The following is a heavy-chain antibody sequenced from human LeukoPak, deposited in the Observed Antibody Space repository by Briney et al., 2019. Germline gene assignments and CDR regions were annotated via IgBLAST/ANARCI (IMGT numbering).Heavy chain of an antibody. J-gene: IGHJ4*02. D-gene: IGHD3-10*01. V-gene: IGHV3-23*01. CDR3: VKGQTYYGSGSYKPH. CDR2: ITNTAVTT. CDR1: GFTFTTYA. Sequence: GGSLRLSCSASGFTFTTYAMTWVRQAPGKGLEWVSTITNTAVTTYYADSVKGRLTISRDNSKNNLYLQMNRLTVEDTAVYYCVKGQTYYGSGSYKPHWGQGTLVTVSS.